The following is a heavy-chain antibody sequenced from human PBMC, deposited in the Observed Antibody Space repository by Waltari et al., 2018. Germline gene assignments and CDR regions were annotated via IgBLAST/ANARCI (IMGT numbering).Heavy chain of an antibody. J-gene: IGHJ4*02. V-gene: IGHV3-66*01. D-gene: IGHD3-3*02. CDR3: VRGISSQRLDS. CDR1: GFTVTNNY. Sequence: EVQLVESGGGLVQPGGSLRLSCATSGFTVTNNYMTWVRQAPGKGLEWVSVIYTGGSTYYADSVKGRFTISRDNPKNMVYLQMNSLRAEDTAVYFCVRGISSQRLDSWGQGTLVTVSS. CDR2: IYTGGST.